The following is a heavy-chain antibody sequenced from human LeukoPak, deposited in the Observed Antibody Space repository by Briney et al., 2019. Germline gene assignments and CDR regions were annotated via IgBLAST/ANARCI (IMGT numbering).Heavy chain of an antibody. Sequence: ASVKVSCKASGGTFNRNALSRVRQAPGQGLEWMGWISAYNGNTNYAQKLQGRVTMTTDTSTSTAYMELRSLRSDDTAVYYCARYIVARPRSFDYWGQGTLVTVSS. CDR3: ARYIVARPRSFDY. CDR2: ISAYNGNT. V-gene: IGHV1-18*01. J-gene: IGHJ4*02. D-gene: IGHD6-6*01. CDR1: GGTFNRNA.